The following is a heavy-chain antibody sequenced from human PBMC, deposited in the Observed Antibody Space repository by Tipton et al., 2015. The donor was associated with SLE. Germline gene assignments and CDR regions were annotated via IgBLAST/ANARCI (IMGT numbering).Heavy chain of an antibody. Sequence: TLSLTCTVSGGSISSYYWSWIRQPPGKGLEWIGYIYYSGSTNYNPSLKSRLTISVDTSHNQFSLRLSSMTAADTAMYYCARSRDKATDSFDVWGLGTMVTVSS. CDR3: ARSRDKATDSFDV. D-gene: IGHD5-24*01. V-gene: IGHV4-59*12. CDR1: GGSISSYY. CDR2: IYYSGST. J-gene: IGHJ3*01.